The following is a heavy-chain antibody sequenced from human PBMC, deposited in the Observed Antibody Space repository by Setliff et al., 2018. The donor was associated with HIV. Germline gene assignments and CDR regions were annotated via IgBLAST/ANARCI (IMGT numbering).Heavy chain of an antibody. V-gene: IGHV4-34*01. CDR3: AKLTPFDY. CDR1: GGSFNGYS. D-gene: IGHD7-27*01. Sequence: PSETLSLTCAVYGGSFNGYSWTWIRQPPGKGLEWIGGINHSGSTNYNPSLKSRVTISVDTSKNQFSLKLSSVTAADTAVYYCAKLTPFDYWGQGTLVTVSS. CDR2: INHSGST. J-gene: IGHJ4*02.